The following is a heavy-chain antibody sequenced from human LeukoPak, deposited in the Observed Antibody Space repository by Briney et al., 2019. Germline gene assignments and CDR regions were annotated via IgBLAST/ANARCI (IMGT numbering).Heavy chain of an antibody. J-gene: IGHJ4*02. CDR1: GFIFRDYT. V-gene: IGHV3-21*05. CDR3: ARDKDWAFDY. Sequence: GGSLRLSCAASGFIFRDYTMTWVRQAPGKGLEWVSHIRSSGADILYADSVKGRFTISRDDAKNSLFLQMNSLRAEDTAVYYCARDKDWAFDYWGQGTLVTVSS. D-gene: IGHD3/OR15-3a*01. CDR2: IRSSGADI.